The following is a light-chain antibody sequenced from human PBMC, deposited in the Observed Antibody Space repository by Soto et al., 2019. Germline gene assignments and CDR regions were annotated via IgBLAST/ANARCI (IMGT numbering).Light chain of an antibody. CDR1: NSNIGAGSG. CDR2: ANT. J-gene: IGLJ2*01. Sequence: QSVLTQPPSVSGAPGQRVTISCTGNNSNIGAGSGVNWYQQSPNRAPKLLIYANTHRPSGVPDRFSGSTSATSASLAITGLQTQDEADYYCQSFDSSLTGLIFGGGTKLTVL. V-gene: IGLV1-40*01. CDR3: QSFDSSLTGLI.